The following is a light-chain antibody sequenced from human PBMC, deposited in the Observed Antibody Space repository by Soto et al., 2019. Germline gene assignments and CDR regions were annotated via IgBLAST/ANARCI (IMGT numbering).Light chain of an antibody. CDR2: WAS. CDR1: QSLLEGSNNKDY. J-gene: IGKJ2*01. V-gene: IGKV4-1*01. Sequence: DIVMTQSPDSLTVSLGERATINCKSSQSLLEGSNNKDYLAWYQQKPGQPPKLLIYWASTRESGFPDRYSGSGSGTDFTLTISSLQAEDVAVYYCQQYYSTPYTFGQGTKVEIK. CDR3: QQYYSTPYT.